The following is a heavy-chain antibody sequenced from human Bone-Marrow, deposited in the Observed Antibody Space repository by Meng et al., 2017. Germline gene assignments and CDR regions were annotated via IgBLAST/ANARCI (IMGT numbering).Heavy chain of an antibody. V-gene: IGHV1-18*01. Sequence: QVQPVQSGPEVKKPGASVKVSCKASDYTFTGYGVSWVRQAPGQGLEWMAWLGAHDGDTSHAPKFQGRVTVSADRPTATAYMELRSLRSDDTGVYYCARGTPGRRYAEYWGQGTLVTVSS. D-gene: IGHD3-10*01. J-gene: IGHJ4*02. CDR2: LGAHDGDT. CDR1: DYTFTGYG. CDR3: ARGTPGRRYAEY.